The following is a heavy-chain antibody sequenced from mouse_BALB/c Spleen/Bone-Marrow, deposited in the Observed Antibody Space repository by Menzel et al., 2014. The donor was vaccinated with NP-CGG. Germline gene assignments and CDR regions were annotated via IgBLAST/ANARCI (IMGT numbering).Heavy chain of an antibody. Sequence: EVQGVESGGGLVQPGGSLKLSCAASGFTFSSYGMSWVRQTPDKRLELVATINSDGGSTYYPDSVKGRSTISRDNAKNTLYLQMSSLKSEDTAMYYCARPYRYYFDYWGQGTTLTVSS. J-gene: IGHJ2*01. D-gene: IGHD2-14*01. V-gene: IGHV5-6-3*01. CDR1: GFTFSSYG. CDR2: INSDGGST. CDR3: ARPYRYYFDY.